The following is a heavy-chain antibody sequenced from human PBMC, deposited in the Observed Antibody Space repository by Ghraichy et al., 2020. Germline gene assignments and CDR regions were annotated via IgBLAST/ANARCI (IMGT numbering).Heavy chain of an antibody. CDR1: GGSISSSSYY. CDR3: ARHGRRVTGIDAFDI. J-gene: IGHJ3*02. D-gene: IGHD1-20*01. CDR2: IYYSGST. Sequence: SETLSLTCTVSGGSISSSSYYWGWIRQPPGKGLEWIGSIYYSGSTYYNPSLKSRVTISVDTSKNQFSLKLSSVTAADTAVYYCARHGRRVTGIDAFDIWGQGTMVTVSS. V-gene: IGHV4-39*01.